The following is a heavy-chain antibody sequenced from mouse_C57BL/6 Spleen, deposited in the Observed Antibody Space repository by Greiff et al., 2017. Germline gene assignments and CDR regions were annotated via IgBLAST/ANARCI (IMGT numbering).Heavy chain of an antibody. CDR3: ARDDYDYDGRFAY. V-gene: IGHV5-4*01. Sequence: EVKVEESGGGLVKPGGSLKLSCAASGFTFSSYAMSWVRQTPEKRLEWVATISDGGSYTYYPDNVKGRFTISRDNAKNNLYLQMSHLKSEDTAMYYCARDDYDYDGRFAYWGQGTLVTVSA. CDR1: GFTFSSYA. J-gene: IGHJ3*01. CDR2: ISDGGSYT. D-gene: IGHD2-4*01.